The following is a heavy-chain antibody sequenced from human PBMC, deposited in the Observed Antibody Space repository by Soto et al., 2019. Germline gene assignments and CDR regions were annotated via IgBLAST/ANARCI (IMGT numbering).Heavy chain of an antibody. V-gene: IGHV1-18*01. CDR1: GYTFTSYG. Sequence: ASVKVSCKASGYTFTSYGISWVRQAPGQGLEWMGWISAYNGNTNYAQKLQGRVTMTTDTSTSTAYMELRSLRSDDTAVYYCARDKQDFWSGYYKEEFDPWGQGTLVTVSS. D-gene: IGHD3-3*01. CDR3: ARDKQDFWSGYYKEEFDP. CDR2: ISAYNGNT. J-gene: IGHJ5*02.